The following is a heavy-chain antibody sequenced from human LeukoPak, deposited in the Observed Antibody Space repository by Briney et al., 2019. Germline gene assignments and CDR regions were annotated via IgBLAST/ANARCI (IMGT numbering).Heavy chain of an antibody. Sequence: PGGSLRLSCAASGFTFSDYYMSWIRQAPGKGLEWVSYISSSSSYTNYADSVKGRFTISRDNAKNSLYLQMNSLRAEDTAVYYCARSGGYYDILTGYYSPDYGMDVWGQGTTVTVSS. J-gene: IGHJ6*02. V-gene: IGHV3-11*03. CDR3: ARSGGYYDILTGYYSPDYGMDV. CDR1: GFTFSDYY. D-gene: IGHD3-9*01. CDR2: ISSSSSYT.